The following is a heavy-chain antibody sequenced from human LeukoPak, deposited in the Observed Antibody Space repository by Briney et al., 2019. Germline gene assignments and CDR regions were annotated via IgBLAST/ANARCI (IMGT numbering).Heavy chain of an antibody. Sequence: GGSLRLSCAASGFTFSSYAMTWVRQAPGKGLEWGSTFTYSGVNTYYADSVRGRFTISRDNSKNTLYLQLNSLRAEDTALYYCAKGPHSSGWHYFDYWGQGTLVTVSS. D-gene: IGHD6-19*01. CDR1: GFTFSSYA. J-gene: IGHJ4*02. CDR2: FTYSGVNT. CDR3: AKGPHSSGWHYFDY. V-gene: IGHV3-23*01.